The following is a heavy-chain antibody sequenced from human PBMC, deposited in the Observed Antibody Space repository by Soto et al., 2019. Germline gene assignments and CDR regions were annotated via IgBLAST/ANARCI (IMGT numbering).Heavy chain of an antibody. D-gene: IGHD6-19*01. Sequence: SETLSLTCTVSGGSISSYYWSWIRQPPGKGLEWIGYIYYSGSTNYNPSLKSRVTISVDTSKNQFSLKLSSVTAADTAVYYCARSYSSGLYAYWGQGTLVTVSS. V-gene: IGHV4-59*01. J-gene: IGHJ4*02. CDR1: GGSISSYY. CDR3: ARSYSSGLYAY. CDR2: IYYSGST.